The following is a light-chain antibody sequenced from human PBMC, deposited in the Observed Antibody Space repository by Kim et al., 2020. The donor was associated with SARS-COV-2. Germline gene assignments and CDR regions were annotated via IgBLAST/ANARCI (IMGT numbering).Light chain of an antibody. CDR2: GKN. V-gene: IGLV3-19*01. J-gene: IGLJ1*01. CDR1: NLRNDY. CDR3: HSRDSSGNYV. Sequence: VAWGQTVRITCQGDNLRNDYASWYQQKPGQAPVVVMYGKNNRPSGIPERFSGSNSGNTASLTITGAQAEDEADYYCHSRDSSGNYVFGRGTKVTVL.